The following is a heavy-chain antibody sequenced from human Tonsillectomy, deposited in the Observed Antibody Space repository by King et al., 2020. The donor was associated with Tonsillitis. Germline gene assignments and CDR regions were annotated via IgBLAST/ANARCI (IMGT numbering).Heavy chain of an antibody. Sequence: VQLVEAGGGLVQPGGSLRLSCAASGFTFSSYALSLVRQAPGKGLEWVLAISGSGGRQYHADSGKGGFTISTDNSKNTPYLQMNSLRAEDTAVYYCAKDPDTYYYGSGSYYLYYFDYWGQGTLVTVSS. V-gene: IGHV3-23*04. J-gene: IGHJ4*02. CDR2: ISGSGGRQ. CDR3: AKDPDTYYYGSGSYYLYYFDY. D-gene: IGHD3-10*01. CDR1: GFTFSSYA.